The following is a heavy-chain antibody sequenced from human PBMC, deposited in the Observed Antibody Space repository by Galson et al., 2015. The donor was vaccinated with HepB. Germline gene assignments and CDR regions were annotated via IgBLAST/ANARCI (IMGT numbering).Heavy chain of an antibody. V-gene: IGHV3-23*01. Sequence: SLRLSCAASGFTFGNYAMSWVRQAPGKGLEWVSAISESGGSTHYADSVKGRFTISRDNSKNTLYLQINSLTAEDTAIYYCAKHEGENWGQGTLVTVSS. CDR1: GFTFGNYA. J-gene: IGHJ4*02. D-gene: IGHD3-16*01. CDR2: ISESGGST. CDR3: AKHEGEN.